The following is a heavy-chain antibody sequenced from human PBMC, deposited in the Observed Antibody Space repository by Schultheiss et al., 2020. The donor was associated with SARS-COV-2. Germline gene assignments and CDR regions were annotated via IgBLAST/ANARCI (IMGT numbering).Heavy chain of an antibody. V-gene: IGHV1-69*13. Sequence: SVKVSCKASGGTFSSYAISWVRQAPGQGLEWMGGIIPIFGTANYAQKFQGRVTITADESTSTAYMELSSLKSDDTAVYYCAREGSDGDPVFDYWGQGTLVTVSS. CDR1: GGTFSSYA. D-gene: IGHD4-17*01. J-gene: IGHJ4*02. CDR3: AREGSDGDPVFDY. CDR2: IIPIFGTA.